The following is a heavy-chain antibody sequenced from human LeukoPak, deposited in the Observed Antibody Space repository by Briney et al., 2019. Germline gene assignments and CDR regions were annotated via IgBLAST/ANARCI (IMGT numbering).Heavy chain of an antibody. D-gene: IGHD6-13*01. CDR2: INPNNGGT. J-gene: IGHJ4*02. Sequence: ASVKVSCKASGYTFTGYYMHWVRQAPGQGLEWMGWINPNNGGTNYAQKFQGRVTMTRDTSISTAYMELSRLRSDDTAVYYCARDRAAAGTGDYWGQGTLVTVSS. CDR3: ARDRAAAGTGDY. V-gene: IGHV1-2*02. CDR1: GYTFTGYY.